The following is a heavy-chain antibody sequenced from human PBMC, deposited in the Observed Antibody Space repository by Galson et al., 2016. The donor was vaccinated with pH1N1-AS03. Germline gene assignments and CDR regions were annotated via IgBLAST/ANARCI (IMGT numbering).Heavy chain of an antibody. CDR1: GFTFRNSA. Sequence: SLRLSCAASGFTFRNSAMSWVRQAPGKGLEWVSFISTSSSSIYYADSVKGRFTISRDNAQNLLYLQMNSLRDEDTAVYYCARDGLPQGISVAGSFDFWGQGTLVTVSS. J-gene: IGHJ4*02. D-gene: IGHD6-19*01. CDR3: ARDGLPQGISVAGSFDF. V-gene: IGHV3-21*01. CDR2: ISTSSSSI.